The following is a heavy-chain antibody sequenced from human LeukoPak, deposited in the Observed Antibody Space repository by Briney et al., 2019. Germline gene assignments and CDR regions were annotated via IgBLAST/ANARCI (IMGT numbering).Heavy chain of an antibody. CDR3: AKDWGSSGWYNYFDP. CDR1: GFTISSHG. V-gene: IGHV3-30*18. J-gene: IGHJ5*02. Sequence: PGGSLRLSCVVSGFTISSHGMHWVRQAPGKGLEWAAMISYHGSAKYYGDSVQGRFTISRDISKNTLYLQMDSLRPEDTAVYYCAKDWGSSGWYNYFDPWGQGTLVTVSS. D-gene: IGHD6-19*01. CDR2: ISYHGSAK.